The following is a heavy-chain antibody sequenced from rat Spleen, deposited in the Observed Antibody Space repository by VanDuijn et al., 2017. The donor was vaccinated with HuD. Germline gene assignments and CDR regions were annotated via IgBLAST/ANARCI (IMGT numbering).Heavy chain of an antibody. D-gene: IGHD1-1*01. V-gene: IGHV5S10*01. CDR1: GFIFSDYN. J-gene: IGHJ1*01. CDR2: IIYDGSRT. CDR3: ARDPTVDYWYFDF. Sequence: EVQLVESGGGLVQPGRSLKLSCAASGFIFSDYNMAWVRQAPKKGLEWVATIIYDGSRTYYRDSVKGRFTISRDNAKSTLYLQMDSLRSEDTATYYCARDPTVDYWYFDFWGPGTMVTVSS.